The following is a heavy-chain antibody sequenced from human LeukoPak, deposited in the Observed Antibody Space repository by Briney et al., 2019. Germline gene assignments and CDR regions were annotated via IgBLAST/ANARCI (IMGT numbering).Heavy chain of an antibody. D-gene: IGHD2-21*02. CDR1: GFTLSSDW. Sequence: GGSLRLSCAASGFTLSSDWMSWVRQAPGKGLECVSNIKQDGSEKYSVDSVRGRFTLSRDNAKNSLYLQMNSLRAEDTAVYYGARTYCGGDCYLQYYFDYWGQGTLVTVSS. J-gene: IGHJ4*02. V-gene: IGHV3-7*01. CDR2: IKQDGSEK. CDR3: ARTYCGGDCYLQYYFDY.